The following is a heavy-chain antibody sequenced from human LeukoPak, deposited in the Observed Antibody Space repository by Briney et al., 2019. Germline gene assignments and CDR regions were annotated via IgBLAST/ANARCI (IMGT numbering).Heavy chain of an antibody. CDR1: GFTFSSFT. Sequence: GGSLRLSCVASGFTFSSFTMTWVRQAPGKGLEWVSSISGSSSYIYYADSVKGRFTISRDNAKNSLYLQMNSLRAEDTAVYYCARLRHLRSKNWFDPWGQGTLVTVSS. CDR2: ISGSSSYI. V-gene: IGHV3-21*01. CDR3: ARLRHLRSKNWFDP. J-gene: IGHJ5*02. D-gene: IGHD3-3*01.